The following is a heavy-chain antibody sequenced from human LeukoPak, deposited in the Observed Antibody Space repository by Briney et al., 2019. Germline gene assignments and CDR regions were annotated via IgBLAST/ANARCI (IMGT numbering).Heavy chain of an antibody. Sequence: GGSLTLSCAASGFTFSSYWMHWLRQAPGKGLVWVSRINSDGSSTSYADSVKGRFTISRDNAKNTLYLQMNSLSAEDTAVYYCARDTDTVTTILDYWGQGTLVTVSS. CDR3: ARDTDTVTTILDY. CDR1: GFTFSSYW. V-gene: IGHV3-74*01. J-gene: IGHJ4*02. CDR2: INSDGSST. D-gene: IGHD4-17*01.